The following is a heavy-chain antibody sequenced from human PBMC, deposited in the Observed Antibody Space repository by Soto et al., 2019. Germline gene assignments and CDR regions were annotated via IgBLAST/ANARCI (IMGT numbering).Heavy chain of an antibody. CDR3: ARLLLWLGEALDY. D-gene: IGHD3-10*01. Sequence: SETLSLTCTVSGGSISSSSYYWGWIRQPPGKGLEWIGSIYYSGSTYYNPSLKSRVTISVDTSKNQFSLKLSSVTAADTAVYYCARLLLWLGEALDYWGQGTLVTVSS. V-gene: IGHV4-39*01. J-gene: IGHJ4*02. CDR1: GGSISSSSYY. CDR2: IYYSGST.